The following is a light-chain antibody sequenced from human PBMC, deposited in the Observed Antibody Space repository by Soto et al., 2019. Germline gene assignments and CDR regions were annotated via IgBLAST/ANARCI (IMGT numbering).Light chain of an antibody. Sequence: EIVTTQSPATLSVSPGDSATLSCRASQSVSSNSAWYQQKPGQAPRLLIYGASTRATGIPARFSGTGSGTEFTLTISSLQSEDFALYYCQQYNDWPLTFGQGTKVDIK. J-gene: IGKJ1*01. CDR2: GAS. CDR1: QSVSSN. V-gene: IGKV3-15*01. CDR3: QQYNDWPLT.